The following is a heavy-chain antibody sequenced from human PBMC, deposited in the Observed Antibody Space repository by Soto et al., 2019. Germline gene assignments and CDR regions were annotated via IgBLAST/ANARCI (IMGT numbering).Heavy chain of an antibody. D-gene: IGHD7-27*01. CDR2: IIPVFGTP. Sequence: QVQLVQSGAEVRKPGSSVKVSCVASGGTFSTSAMNWVRQAPGQGLEWVGGIIPVFGTPTYAQSLQGRVTITVDVSTSTAYMELTRLGPEDTAGYYCATQLTGDLGFWGQGTLVIVSS. CDR1: GGTFSTSA. J-gene: IGHJ4*02. V-gene: IGHV1-69*13. CDR3: ATQLTGDLGF.